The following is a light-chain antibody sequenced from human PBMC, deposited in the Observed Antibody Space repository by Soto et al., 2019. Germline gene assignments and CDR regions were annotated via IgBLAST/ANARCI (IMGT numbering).Light chain of an antibody. CDR3: QQYNNWPLIT. J-gene: IGKJ5*01. V-gene: IGKV3-15*01. Sequence: EIVLTQSPGTLSLSPGERATLSCRASQSVSSTYLAWYQQKPGQAPRLLIYGASTRATGIPARFSGSGSGTEFTLTISSLQSEDFAVYYCQQYNNWPLITFGQGTRLENK. CDR2: GAS. CDR1: QSVSSTY.